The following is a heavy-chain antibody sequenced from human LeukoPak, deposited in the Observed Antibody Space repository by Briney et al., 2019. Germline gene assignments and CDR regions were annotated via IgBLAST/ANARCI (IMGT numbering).Heavy chain of an antibody. CDR1: GFTFRSYD. D-gene: IGHD3-22*01. J-gene: IGHJ2*01. Sequence: GGSLRLSCAASGFTFRSYDMHWVRQTTGKGLEWVSGIGGDGDTYYRGSVKGRFTIPRENAETSVYLQMNSLTVADTAVYFCARGISVYDSDSIVRGGWFFDLWGRGTLVTVSS. CDR2: IGGDGDT. CDR3: ARGISVYDSDSIVRGGWFFDL. V-gene: IGHV3-13*01.